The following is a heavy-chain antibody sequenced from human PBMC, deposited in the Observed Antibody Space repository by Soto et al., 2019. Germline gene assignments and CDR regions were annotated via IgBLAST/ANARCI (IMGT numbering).Heavy chain of an antibody. Sequence: GGSLRLSCAASGFTFSSYAMSWVRQAPGKGLEWVSAISGSGGSTYCADSVKGRFTISRDKSKNTLYLQMNSLRAEDTAVYYCAKDISGWYQFDYWGQGTLVTVSS. CDR1: GFTFSSYA. V-gene: IGHV3-23*01. J-gene: IGHJ4*02. D-gene: IGHD6-19*01. CDR3: AKDISGWYQFDY. CDR2: ISGSGGST.